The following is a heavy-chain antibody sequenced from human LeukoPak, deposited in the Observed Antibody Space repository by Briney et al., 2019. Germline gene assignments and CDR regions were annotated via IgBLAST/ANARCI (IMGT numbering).Heavy chain of an antibody. D-gene: IGHD6-19*01. CDR3: ARCIAVADSYYMDV. CDR2: IYHSGST. CDR1: GYSISGGYY. J-gene: IGHJ6*03. Sequence: SETLSLTCAVSGYSISGGYYWGWIRQPPGKGLEWIGSIYHSGSTYYNPSLKSRVTISVDTSKNQFSLKLSSVTAADTAVYYCARCIAVADSYYMDVWGKGTTVTVSS. V-gene: IGHV4-38-2*01.